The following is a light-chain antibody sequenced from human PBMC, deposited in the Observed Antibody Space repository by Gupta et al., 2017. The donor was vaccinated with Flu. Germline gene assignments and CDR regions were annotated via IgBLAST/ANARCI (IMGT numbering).Light chain of an antibody. CDR2: GAS. V-gene: IGKV3-15*01. CDR1: QNVNGK. CDR3: QQYKVWPPLT. Sequence: EIVLTQSPVTLSVSPGERVSLSCRASQNVNGKLAWYQQKPGQPPRLLIYGASTREAGVPARFSGIGSGKDFTLTVSSRQWEDSAVYFCQQYKVWPPLTFGGGTKVQI. J-gene: IGKJ4*01.